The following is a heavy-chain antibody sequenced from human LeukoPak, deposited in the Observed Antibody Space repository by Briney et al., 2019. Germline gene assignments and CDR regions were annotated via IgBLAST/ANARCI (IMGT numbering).Heavy chain of an antibody. Sequence: SETLSLTCTVSGGSISNDDYYWTWIRQSPGKGLEWIGYIFYRGSTYYNPTLKSRLTISVDTSKNQFSMKLTSVTAADTAIYFCARDQRSSGSNIFDYWGQGTLVIVSS. J-gene: IGHJ4*02. CDR2: IFYRGST. CDR1: GGSISNDDYY. V-gene: IGHV4-30-4*01. CDR3: ARDQRSSGSNIFDY. D-gene: IGHD1-26*01.